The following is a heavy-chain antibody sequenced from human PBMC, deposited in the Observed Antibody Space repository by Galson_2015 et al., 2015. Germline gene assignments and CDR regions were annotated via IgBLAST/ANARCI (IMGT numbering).Heavy chain of an antibody. Sequence: SVKVSCKASGGTFSSYAISWVRQAPGQGLEWMGGIIPIFGTANYAQKFQGRVTITADESTSTAYMELSSLRSEDTAVYYCARKRATPKHGYSYYYGMDVWGQGTTVTVSS. CDR1: GGTFSSYA. J-gene: IGHJ6*02. V-gene: IGHV1-69*13. CDR3: ARKRATPKHGYSYYYGMDV. CDR2: IIPIFGTA. D-gene: IGHD5-18*01.